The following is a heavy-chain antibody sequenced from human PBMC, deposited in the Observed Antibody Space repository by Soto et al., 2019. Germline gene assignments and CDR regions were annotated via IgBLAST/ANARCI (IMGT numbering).Heavy chain of an antibody. V-gene: IGHV4-61*05. J-gene: IGHJ4*02. CDR3: ARITAVAGLYYFDY. CDR1: GGSISSSSYY. CDR2: IYFGGTT. D-gene: IGHD6-19*01. Sequence: SETLSLTCTVSGGSISSSSYYWSWIRQPPGKGLEWVGYIYFGGTTSYNPSLKSRVTISLETSNSQFSLRLSSVTAADTAVYYCARITAVAGLYYFDYWGQGTLVTVSS.